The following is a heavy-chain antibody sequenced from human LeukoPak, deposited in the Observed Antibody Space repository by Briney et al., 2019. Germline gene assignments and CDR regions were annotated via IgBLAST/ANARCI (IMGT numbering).Heavy chain of an antibody. CDR3: TTDHQTTVSPYYYYYYMDV. J-gene: IGHJ6*03. D-gene: IGHD4-11*01. CDR1: GFTFTNAW. V-gene: IGHV3-15*01. Sequence: GGSLRLSCAASGFTFTNAWMSWVRQAPGKGLEWVGRIKSKIDGGTTDYAAPVKGRFTISRDDSKNTLYLQMNSLKTEDTAVYYCTTDHQTTVSPYYYYYYMDVWGKGTTVTVSS. CDR2: IKSKIDGGTT.